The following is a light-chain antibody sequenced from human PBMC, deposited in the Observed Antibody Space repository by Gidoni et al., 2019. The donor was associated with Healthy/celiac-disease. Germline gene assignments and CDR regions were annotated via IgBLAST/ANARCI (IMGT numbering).Light chain of an antibody. CDR1: SSIIGNNA. CDR2: YDD. J-gene: IGLJ3*02. Sequence: QPVLPHPPPVSEVPSHRVTISCSGSSSIIGNNAVNWYHQLPGKAPRHLIYYDDLLPSGVSDRFSGSKSGTSASLAISGLQSEDEADYYCAAWDDSLNGYWVFGGGTKLTVL. V-gene: IGLV1-36*01. CDR3: AAWDDSLNGYWV.